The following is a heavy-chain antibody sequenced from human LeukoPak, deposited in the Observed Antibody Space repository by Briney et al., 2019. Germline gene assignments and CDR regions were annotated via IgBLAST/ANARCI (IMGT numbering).Heavy chain of an antibody. CDR3: ARQPSLSYCSSATCWFDT. CDR1: GGSISTSSFY. J-gene: IGHJ5*02. V-gene: IGHV4-39*01. Sequence: PSETLSLTCNVSGGSISTSSFYWGWIRQSPGKGLGWIGCIFYSGRTYYNPSLKSRVTISVDTSKNQFSLKLNSVTAADTAVYYCARQPSLSYCSSATCWFDTWGQGTLVTVSS. CDR2: IFYSGRT. D-gene: IGHD2-2*01.